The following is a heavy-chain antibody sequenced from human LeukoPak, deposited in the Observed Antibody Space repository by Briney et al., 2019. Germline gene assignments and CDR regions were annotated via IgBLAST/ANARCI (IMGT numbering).Heavy chain of an antibody. CDR1: GGSFSGYY. V-gene: IGHV4-34*01. J-gene: IGHJ4*02. Sequence: SETLSLTCAVYGGSFSGYYWSWIRQPLGKGLEWIGEINHSGSTNYNPSLKSRVTISVDTSKNQFSLKLSSVTAADTAVYYCARPGWRYYFDYWGQGTLVTVSS. CDR2: INHSGST. CDR3: ARPGWRYYFDY. D-gene: IGHD6-19*01.